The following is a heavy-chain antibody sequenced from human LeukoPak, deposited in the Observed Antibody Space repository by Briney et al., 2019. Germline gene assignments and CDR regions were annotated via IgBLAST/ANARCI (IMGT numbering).Heavy chain of an antibody. CDR2: ISSSGSPT. CDR3: ATWDLPASLDP. V-gene: IGHV3-48*03. J-gene: IGHJ5*02. D-gene: IGHD2-15*01. Sequence: GGSLRLSCAASGFTFSSYEMNWVRQAPGKGLELISYISSSGSPTYYADSVRGRFTISRDNAKNSLYLQMNSLRAEDTAVYYCATWDLPASLDPWGQGTLVTVSS. CDR1: GFTFSSYE.